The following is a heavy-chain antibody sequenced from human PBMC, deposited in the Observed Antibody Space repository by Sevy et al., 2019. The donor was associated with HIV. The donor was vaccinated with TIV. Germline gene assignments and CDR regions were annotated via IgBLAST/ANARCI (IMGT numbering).Heavy chain of an antibody. J-gene: IGHJ4*02. V-gene: IGHV3-48*03. D-gene: IGHD4-4*01. Sequence: GGSLRLSCEASGFTFRSYEMNWVRQAPGKGLEWLSYISTGGRTIYYIDSVKGGFTISRDNAKNSLHLQMNSLRDEDTAVYYCATTRRDDYNYYFEYWGQGTLVTVSS. CDR1: GFTFRSYE. CDR2: ISTGGRTI. CDR3: ATTRRDDYNYYFEY.